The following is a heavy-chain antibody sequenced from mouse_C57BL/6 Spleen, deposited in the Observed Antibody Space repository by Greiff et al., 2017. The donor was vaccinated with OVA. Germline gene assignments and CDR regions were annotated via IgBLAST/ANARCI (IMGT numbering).Heavy chain of an antibody. Sequence: EVKLQESGPGLVKPSQSLSLTCSVTGYSITSGYYWNWIRQFPGNKLEWMGYISYDGSNNYNPSLKNRISITRDTSKNQFFLKLNSVTTEDTATYYCANYYGSREGYFDVWGTGTTVTVSS. CDR1: GYSITSGYY. J-gene: IGHJ1*03. D-gene: IGHD1-1*01. CDR2: ISYDGSN. V-gene: IGHV3-6*01. CDR3: ANYYGSREGYFDV.